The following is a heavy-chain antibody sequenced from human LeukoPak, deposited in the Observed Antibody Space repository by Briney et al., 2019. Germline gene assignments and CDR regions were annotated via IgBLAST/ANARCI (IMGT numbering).Heavy chain of an antibody. CDR1: GYTFTSYD. CDR2: MNPNSGNT. V-gene: IGHV1-8*01. CDR3: ARYSSGWYYYYGMDV. J-gene: IGHJ6*02. Sequence: GASVKVSCKASGYTFTSYDINWMRQATGQGLEWMGWMNPNSGNTGYAQKFQGRVTMTRNTSISTAYMELSSLRSEDTAVYYCARYSSGWYYYYGMDVWGQGTTVTVSS. D-gene: IGHD6-19*01.